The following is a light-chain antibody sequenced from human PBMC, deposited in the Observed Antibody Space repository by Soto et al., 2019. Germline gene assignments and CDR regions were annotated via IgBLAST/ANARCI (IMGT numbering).Light chain of an antibody. CDR3: QQRVGSRWV. CDR2: GAS. V-gene: IGKV3-20*01. CDR1: QSVSSSF. J-gene: IGKJ1*01. Sequence: EIVLAQSPGTLSLSPGESATLSCRASQSVSSSFLAWYQQKAGQAPRLLIYGASRRATGIPDRFSGSGSGTVFTVTFSGRVYACVAVYYGQQRVGSRWVFGEGTKVDIK.